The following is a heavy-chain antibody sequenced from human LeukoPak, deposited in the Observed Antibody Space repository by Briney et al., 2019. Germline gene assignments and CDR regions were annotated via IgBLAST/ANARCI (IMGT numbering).Heavy chain of an antibody. J-gene: IGHJ4*02. CDR3: AKGKGPDSSGYWSYFDY. CDR2: ISGSGGST. CDR1: GFTFNSYA. Sequence: GGSLRLSCAASGFTFNSYAMSWVRQAPGKGLEWVSAISGSGGSTYYADSVKGRFTISRDNSKNTLYLQMNSLRAEDTAVYYCAKGKGPDSSGYWSYFDYWGQGTLVTVSS. V-gene: IGHV3-23*01. D-gene: IGHD3-22*01.